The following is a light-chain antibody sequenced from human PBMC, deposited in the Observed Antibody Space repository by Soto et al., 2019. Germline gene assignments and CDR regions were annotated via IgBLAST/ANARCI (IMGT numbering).Light chain of an antibody. CDR2: AAS. CDR1: QSVNTY. J-gene: IGKJ3*01. V-gene: IGKV1-39*01. CDR3: QQSSSAPLT. Sequence: DIQMTQSPSSLSASEGDRVTITCRASQSVNTYLNWYQHKPGKAPKLLIYAASSLQSGVPSRFSGSGSGTEFTLTISSLQHEDSEVYYCQQSSSAPLTFGPGTKVDIK.